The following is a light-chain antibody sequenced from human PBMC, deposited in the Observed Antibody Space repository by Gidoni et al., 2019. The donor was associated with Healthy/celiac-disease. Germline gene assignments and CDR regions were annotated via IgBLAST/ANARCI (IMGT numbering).Light chain of an antibody. CDR2: EVS. V-gene: IGLV2-14*01. CDR1: SSDVGGYNY. J-gene: IGLJ2*01. Sequence: QSLRAQPASVSGSPGQSITISCTGTSSDVGGYNYVSWYQQHPGKAPKLMIYEVSNRPSGVSNRFSGSTSGNTASLTISGLQAEDEADYYCSSYTSSSTLEFGGGTKLTVL. CDR3: SSYTSSSTLE.